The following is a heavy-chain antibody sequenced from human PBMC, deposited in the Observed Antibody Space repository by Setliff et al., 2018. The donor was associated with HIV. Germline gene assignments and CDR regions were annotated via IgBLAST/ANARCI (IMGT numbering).Heavy chain of an antibody. V-gene: IGHV3-48*01. D-gene: IGHD3-3*01. J-gene: IGHJ5*01. CDR3: AREEVLRFLEWFDS. CDR2: ISSSSSTI. Sequence: PGGSLRLSCAASGFTFSSYSMNWVRQAPGKGLEWVSYISSSSSTIYYADSVKGRFTISRDNAKNSLYLQMNSLRAEDTAVYYCAREEVLRFLEWFDSWGLGILVTVSS. CDR1: GFTFSSYS.